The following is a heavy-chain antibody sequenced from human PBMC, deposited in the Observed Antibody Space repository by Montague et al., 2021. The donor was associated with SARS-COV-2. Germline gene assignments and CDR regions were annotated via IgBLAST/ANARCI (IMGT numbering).Heavy chain of an antibody. CDR1: GGSISNSIYY. Sequence: SETLSLTCTVSGGSISNSIYYWDWIRQPPGKGLEWIGSIYYTENTYYNPSLKSRVTISIDTSKNQFSLKLSSVTAADTAVYYCARPGSGYSYGSGAFDYWGQGTRGTVSS. D-gene: IGHD5-18*01. J-gene: IGHJ4*02. CDR2: IYYTENT. CDR3: ARPGSGYSYGSGAFDY. V-gene: IGHV4-39*01.